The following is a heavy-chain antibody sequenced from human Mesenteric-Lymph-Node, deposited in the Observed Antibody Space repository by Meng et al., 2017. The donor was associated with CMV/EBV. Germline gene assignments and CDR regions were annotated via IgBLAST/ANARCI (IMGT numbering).Heavy chain of an antibody. CDR1: SFSGYY. J-gene: IGHJ5*02. CDR3: ARDYYYGSGSYYKSRWFDP. CDR2: INHSGST. V-gene: IGHV4-34*01. Sequence: SFSGYYWSWIRQPPGKGLEWIGEINHSGSTNYNPSLKSRVTISVDTSKNQFSLKLSSVTAADTAAYYCARDYYYGSGSYYKSRWFDPWGQGTLVTVSS. D-gene: IGHD3-10*01.